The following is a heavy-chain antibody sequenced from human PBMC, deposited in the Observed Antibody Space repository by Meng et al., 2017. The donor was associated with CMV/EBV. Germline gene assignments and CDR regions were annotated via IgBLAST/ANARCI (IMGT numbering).Heavy chain of an antibody. CDR1: GFTFSSYA. D-gene: IGHD3-10*01. Sequence: GGSLRLSCAASGFTFSSYAMHWVRQAPGKGLEWVAVISYDGSNKYYADSVKGRFTISRDNSKNTLYLQMNSLRAEDTAVYYCARSDITMVRGVPSDYWGQGTLVTVSS. CDR2: ISYDGSNK. CDR3: ARSDITMVRGVPSDY. V-gene: IGHV3-30-3*01. J-gene: IGHJ4*02.